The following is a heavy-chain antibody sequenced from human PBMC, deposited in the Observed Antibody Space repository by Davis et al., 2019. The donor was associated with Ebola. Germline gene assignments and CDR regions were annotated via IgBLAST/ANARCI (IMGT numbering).Heavy chain of an antibody. V-gene: IGHV1-18*04. CDR1: GYSFTNYG. D-gene: IGHD3-16*02. Sequence: ASVKVSCKASGYSFTNYGITWVRQAPGLGLEWLGCINTSSDNTIYAQKLQDRVTMTIDTSASTAYIGLTSLVLDDTAVYYCVSDDRYSRGNQNYWGQGTLVTVSS. CDR3: VSDDRYSRGNQNY. CDR2: INTSSDNT. J-gene: IGHJ4*02.